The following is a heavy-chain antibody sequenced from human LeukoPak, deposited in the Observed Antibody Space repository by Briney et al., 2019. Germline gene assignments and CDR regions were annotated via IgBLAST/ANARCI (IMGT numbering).Heavy chain of an antibody. CDR3: ARSRDGYNLSDY. Sequence: PSETLSLTCTVSGGSISSYYWSWLRQPPGKGLEWIGYIYYSGSTNYNPSLKSRVTISVDTSKNQFSLKLSSVTAADTAVYYCARSRDGYNLSDYWGQGTLVTVSS. D-gene: IGHD5-24*01. CDR1: GGSISSYY. CDR2: IYYSGST. V-gene: IGHV4-59*01. J-gene: IGHJ4*02.